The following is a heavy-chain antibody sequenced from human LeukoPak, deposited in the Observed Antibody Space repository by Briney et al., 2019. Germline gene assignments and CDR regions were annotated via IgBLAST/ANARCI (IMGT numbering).Heavy chain of an antibody. D-gene: IGHD6-19*01. J-gene: IGHJ4*02. CDR3: ARGSSGWYAGRRYYFDY. Sequence: SETLSLTCTVSGGSVSRTSYYWSWIRQPPGKGLEWIGYIYYSGSTVYNPSLKSRVTISVDTSKNQFSLQLSSVTAADTAVYYCARGSSGWYAGRRYYFDYWGQGTLVTVSS. V-gene: IGHV4-61*01. CDR2: IYYSGST. CDR1: GGSVSRTSYY.